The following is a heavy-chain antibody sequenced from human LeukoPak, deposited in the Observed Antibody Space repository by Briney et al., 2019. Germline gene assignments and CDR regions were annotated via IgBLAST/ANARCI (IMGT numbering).Heavy chain of an antibody. CDR1: GFTFSSYG. J-gene: IGHJ4*02. CDR2: ISSSSSTI. Sequence: GGSPRLSCAASGFTFSSYGMNWVRQAPGKGLEWVSYISSSSSTIYYADSVKGRFTISRDNAKNSLYLQMHSLRDEDTAVYYCARRDGYKSHFDYWGQGTLVTVSS. D-gene: IGHD5-24*01. V-gene: IGHV3-48*02. CDR3: ARRDGYKSHFDY.